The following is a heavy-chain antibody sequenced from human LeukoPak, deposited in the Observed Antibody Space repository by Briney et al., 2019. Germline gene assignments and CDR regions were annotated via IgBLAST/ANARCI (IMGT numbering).Heavy chain of an antibody. V-gene: IGHV3-23*01. D-gene: IGHD6-19*01. J-gene: IGHJ3*02. CDR1: GLTFSIYA. CDR2: ISSSGTP. CDR3: AKDPSSGWYVNAFDI. Sequence: GGSLRLSWAASGLTFSIYAMAWVRQAPGKGLEWVSAISSSGTPYSADPVKGRFTISRDNSKNTLYLQMNSLRAEDTAVYYCAKDPSSGWYVNAFDIWGQGTMVTVSS.